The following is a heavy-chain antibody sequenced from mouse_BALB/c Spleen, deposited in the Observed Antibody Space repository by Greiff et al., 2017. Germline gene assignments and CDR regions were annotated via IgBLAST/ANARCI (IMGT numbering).Heavy chain of an antibody. CDR2: IDPANGNT. Sequence: EVQLVESGAELVKPGASVKLSCTASGFNIKDTYMHWVKQRPEQGLEWIGRIDPANGNTKYDPKFQGKATITADTSSNTAYLQLSSLTSEDTAVYYCAPYGNHWYFDVWGAGTTVTVSS. CDR3: APYGNHWYFDV. J-gene: IGHJ1*01. D-gene: IGHD2-1*01. V-gene: IGHV14-3*02. CDR1: GFNIKDTY.